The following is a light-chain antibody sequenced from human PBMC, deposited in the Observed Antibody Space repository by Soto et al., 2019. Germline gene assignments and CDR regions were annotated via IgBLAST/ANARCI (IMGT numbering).Light chain of an antibody. Sequence: QSVLTQPPSASGTPVQRVAISCSGSSSNFGSNSVNWYQQLPGTAPKLLIYTNNQRPSGVPDRFSGSKSGTSASLAISGLQSEDEADYYCAAWDGSLSGWVFGGGTKLTVL. CDR2: TNN. CDR1: SSNFGSNS. V-gene: IGLV1-44*01. CDR3: AAWDGSLSGWV. J-gene: IGLJ3*02.